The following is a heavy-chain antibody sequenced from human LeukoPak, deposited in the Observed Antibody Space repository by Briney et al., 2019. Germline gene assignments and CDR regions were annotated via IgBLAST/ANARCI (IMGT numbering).Heavy chain of an antibody. J-gene: IGHJ4*02. D-gene: IGHD5-18*01. Sequence: GGSLRLSCAASGFTFSSYWMHWVRQAPGKGLEWVSYISSSGSTIYYADSVKGRFTISRDNAKNSLYLQMNSLRAEDTAVYYCARTTAMVGIDYWGQGTLVTVSS. V-gene: IGHV3-48*04. CDR3: ARTTAMVGIDY. CDR2: ISSSGSTI. CDR1: GFTFSSYW.